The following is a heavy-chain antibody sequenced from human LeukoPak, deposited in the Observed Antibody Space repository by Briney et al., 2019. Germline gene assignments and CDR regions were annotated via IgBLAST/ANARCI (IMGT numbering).Heavy chain of an antibody. CDR1: GYTFTGYY. J-gene: IGHJ4*02. V-gene: IGHV1-18*04. Sequence: GASVKVSCKASGYTFTGYYMHWVRQAPGQGLEWMGWISAYNGNTNYAQKLQGRVTMTTDTSTSTAYMELRSLRSDDTAVYYCARESTYYDFWSGYQTLYYFDYWGQGTLVTVSS. D-gene: IGHD3-3*01. CDR2: ISAYNGNT. CDR3: ARESTYYDFWSGYQTLYYFDY.